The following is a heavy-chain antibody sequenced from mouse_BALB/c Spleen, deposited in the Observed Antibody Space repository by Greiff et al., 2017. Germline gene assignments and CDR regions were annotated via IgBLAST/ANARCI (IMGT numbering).Heavy chain of an antibody. CDR2: INPSTGYT. CDR3: ARDWDYEDY. V-gene: IGHV1-7*01. Sequence: QVQLQQSGAELAKPGASVKMSCKASGYTFTSYWMHWVKQRPGQGLEWIGYINPSTGYTEYNQKFKDKATLTADKSSSTAYMQLSSLTSEDSAVYYCARDWDYEDYWGQGTTLTVSS. CDR1: GYTFTSYW. J-gene: IGHJ2*01. D-gene: IGHD2-4*01.